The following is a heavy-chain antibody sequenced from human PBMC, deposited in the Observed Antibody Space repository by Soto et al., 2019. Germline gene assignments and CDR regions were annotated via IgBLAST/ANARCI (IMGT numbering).Heavy chain of an antibody. CDR2: IIPILGIA. V-gene: IGHV1-69*02. CDR3: ARLAQQLVLGAAFDI. J-gene: IGHJ3*02. Sequence: QVQLVQSGAEVKKPGSSVKVSCKASGGTFSSYTISWVRQAPGQGLEWMGRIIPILGIANDAQKCQGRVTITEDKSTSTAYMELSSLRSEDTGVYCCARLAQQLVLGAAFDIWGQGTMVTVSS. CDR1: GGTFSSYT. D-gene: IGHD6-13*01.